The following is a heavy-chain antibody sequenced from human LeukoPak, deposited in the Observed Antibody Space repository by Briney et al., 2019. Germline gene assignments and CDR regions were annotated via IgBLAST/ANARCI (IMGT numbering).Heavy chain of an antibody. CDR1: GFTFDDYG. J-gene: IGHJ4*02. Sequence: RPGGSLRLSCAASGFTFDDYGMSWVRQAPGKGLEWVSGINWNGGRTGYAESVKGRFTISRDNAKNSLYLQMNALRAEDTALYYCARAVSNSGWYGSVDYWGQGTLVTVSS. V-gene: IGHV3-20*04. D-gene: IGHD6-19*01. CDR2: INWNGGRT. CDR3: ARAVSNSGWYGSVDY.